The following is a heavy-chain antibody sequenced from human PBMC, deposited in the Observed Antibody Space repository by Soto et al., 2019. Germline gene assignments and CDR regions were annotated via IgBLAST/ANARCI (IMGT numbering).Heavy chain of an antibody. D-gene: IGHD6-13*01. J-gene: IGHJ4*02. CDR2: IKSKSAGGTA. CDR1: GLTFTDAW. CDR3: SSGMAAGTY. V-gene: IGHV3-15*07. Sequence: SGGSLKLSCAVTGLTFTDAWMNWMRQAPGKGPEWVGRIKSKSAGGTADYAAAVNDRFTMSRDDSKNMLYLQMNILKSADTAVYYCSSGMAAGTYWGQGTLVTVSS.